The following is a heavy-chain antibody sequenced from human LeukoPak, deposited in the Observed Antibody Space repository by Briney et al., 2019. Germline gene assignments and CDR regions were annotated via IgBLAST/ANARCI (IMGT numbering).Heavy chain of an antibody. CDR3: ARPGSNFAIDY. V-gene: IGHV3-11*04. J-gene: IGHJ4*02. CDR2: IGSSSSTI. D-gene: IGHD3-10*01. CDR1: GFTFSDYY. Sequence: GGSLRLSCAASGFTFSDYYMSWIRQAPGKGLEWLSYIGSSSSTIYYADSVKGRFTISRDNAKNSLYLQMNSLRAEDTAVYYCARPGSNFAIDYWGQGTLVTVSS.